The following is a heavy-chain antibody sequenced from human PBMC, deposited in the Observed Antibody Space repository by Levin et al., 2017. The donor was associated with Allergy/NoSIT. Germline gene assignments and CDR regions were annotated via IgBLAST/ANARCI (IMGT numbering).Heavy chain of an antibody. V-gene: IGHV3-30-3*01. CDR3: ATDSLYCSSTSCYNPAGYYFDY. CDR2: ISYDGSNK. J-gene: IGHJ4*02. D-gene: IGHD2-2*01. CDR1: GFTFSSYA. Sequence: GESLKISCAASGFTFSSYAMHWVRQAPGKGLEWVAVISYDGSNKYYADSVKGRFTISRDNSKNTLYLQMNSLRAEDTAVYYCATDSLYCSSTSCYNPAGYYFDYWGQGTLVTVSS.